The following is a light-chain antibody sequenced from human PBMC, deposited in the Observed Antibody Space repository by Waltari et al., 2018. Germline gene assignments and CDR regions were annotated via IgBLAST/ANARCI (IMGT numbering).Light chain of an antibody. V-gene: IGKV1-5*03. CDR2: KAS. CDR1: QSITIW. Sequence: DIQMTQSPYTLSASVGDTVTITCRASQSITIWLAWYQQKPGKSPKLLAQKASSLESGVPSRFSVSGSVTEFRLTINSLQPDDFATYYCQQYHSSSNTFGQGTKLEI. J-gene: IGKJ2*01. CDR3: QQYHSSSNT.